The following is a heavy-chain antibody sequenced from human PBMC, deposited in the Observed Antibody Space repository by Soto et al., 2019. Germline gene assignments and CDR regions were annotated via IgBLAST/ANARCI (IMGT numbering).Heavy chain of an antibody. CDR2: INPNSGGT. CDR1: GYTFTGYY. CDR3: AREQITIFGVVTAYYFDY. V-gene: IGHV1-2*04. J-gene: IGHJ4*02. Sequence: GASVKVSCKASGYTFTGYYMHWVRQAPGQGLEWMGWINPNSGGTNYAQKFQGWVTMTRDTSISTAYMELSRLRSDDTAVYYCAREQITIFGVVTAYYFDYWGQGTLVTVSS. D-gene: IGHD3-3*01.